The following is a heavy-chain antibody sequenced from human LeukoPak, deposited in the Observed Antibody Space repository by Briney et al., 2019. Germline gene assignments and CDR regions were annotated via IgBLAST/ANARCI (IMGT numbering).Heavy chain of an antibody. J-gene: IGHJ4*02. D-gene: IGHD4-17*01. CDR2: IIPIFGTA. V-gene: IGHV1-69*05. CDR1: GGTFSSYA. CDR3: ASRYDYGDYAAFY. Sequence: SVKVSCKASGGTFSSYAISWVRQAPGQGLEWMGRIIPIFGTANYAQKFQGRVTITTDESTSTAYMELSSLRSEDTAVYYCASRYDYGDYAAFYWGQGALVTVSS.